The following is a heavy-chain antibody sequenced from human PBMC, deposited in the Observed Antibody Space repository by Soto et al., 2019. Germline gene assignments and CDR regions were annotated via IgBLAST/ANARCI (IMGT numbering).Heavy chain of an antibody. D-gene: IGHD4-17*01. V-gene: IGHV1-8*01. J-gene: IGHJ4*02. CDR2: MNPNSGNT. Sequence: QVQLVQSGAEVKKPGASVKVSCKASGYTFPSYDINWVRQATGQGLEWMGCMNPNSGNTGYAQKSQGRVTMPRNTSINTADMELSSLRSGDTAVYYCARTLYGDNVDDWAQGTLVTVSS. CDR1: GYTFPSYD. CDR3: ARTLYGDNVDD.